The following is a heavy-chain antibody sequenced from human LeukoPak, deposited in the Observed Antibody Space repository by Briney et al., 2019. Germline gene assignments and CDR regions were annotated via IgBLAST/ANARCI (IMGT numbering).Heavy chain of an antibody. Sequence: GRSLRLPCGASGLPFSRHAMRWVRRAPGKGLEGVSVVSGRGGSTYYADSVKGRFTIARDNSKNTLYLQMNSLRAEDTAVYYCAKGSAPPRWGLVYWGQGTLVSVSS. V-gene: IGHV3-23*01. CDR2: VSGRGGST. CDR1: GLPFSRHA. J-gene: IGHJ4*02. CDR3: AKGSAPPRWGLVY. D-gene: IGHD2-21*02.